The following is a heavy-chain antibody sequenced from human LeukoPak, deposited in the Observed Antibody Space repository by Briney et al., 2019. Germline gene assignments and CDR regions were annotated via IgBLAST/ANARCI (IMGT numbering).Heavy chain of an antibody. CDR2: TSSSDAGT. J-gene: IGHJ4*02. V-gene: IGHV3-23*01. CDR3: AKAPVTSCRGAYCYPFDS. CDR1: GFTFSSYE. D-gene: IGHD2-21*01. Sequence: GGSLRLSCAASGFTFSSYEMNWVRQAPGKGLEWVAATSSSDAGTYHADSVRGRFTISRDNSKNTLYLQMNSLRAEDAAVYFCAKAPVTSCRGAYCYPFDSWGQGTLVTVSS.